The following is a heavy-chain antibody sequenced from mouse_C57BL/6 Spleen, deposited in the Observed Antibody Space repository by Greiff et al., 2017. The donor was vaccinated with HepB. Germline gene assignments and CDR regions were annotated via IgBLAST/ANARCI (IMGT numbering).Heavy chain of an antibody. CDR3: ARFNFIPNG. CDR1: GYTFTSYW. CDR2: IHPNSGST. Sequence: QVHVKQSGAELVKPGASVKLSCKASGYTFTSYWMHWVKQRPGQGLEWIGMIHPNSGSTNYNEKFKSMATLTVDKSSSTAYMQLSSLTSEDSAVYYCARFNFIPNGWGQGTSVTVSS. D-gene: IGHD1-1*01. V-gene: IGHV1-64*01. J-gene: IGHJ4*01.